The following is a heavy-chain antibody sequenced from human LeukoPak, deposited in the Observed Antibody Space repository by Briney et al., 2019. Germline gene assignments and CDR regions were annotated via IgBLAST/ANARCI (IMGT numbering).Heavy chain of an antibody. J-gene: IGHJ4*02. D-gene: IGHD3-3*01. CDR2: IYSGGST. Sequence: GGSLRLSCAASGFTVSSNYMSWVRQAPGKGLEWVSVIYSGGSTYYADSVKGRFTISRDNSKNTLYLQMSSLRVEDTAVYYCARXFLKYWGLGTLVTVSS. V-gene: IGHV3-66*01. CDR1: GFTVSSNY. CDR3: ARXFLKY.